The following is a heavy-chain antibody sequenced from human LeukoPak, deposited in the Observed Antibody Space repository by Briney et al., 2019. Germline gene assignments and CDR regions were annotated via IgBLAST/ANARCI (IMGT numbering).Heavy chain of an antibody. Sequence: PGGSLRLSCAASGFTFSSYAMHWVRQAPGKGLEWVAVISYDGSNKYYADSVKGRFTISRDNSKNTLYLQMNSLRAEDTAVYYCARGRDGYNSIDYWGQGTLVTVSS. CDR2: ISYDGSNK. V-gene: IGHV3-30*04. CDR3: ARGRDGYNSIDY. J-gene: IGHJ4*02. D-gene: IGHD5-24*01. CDR1: GFTFSSYA.